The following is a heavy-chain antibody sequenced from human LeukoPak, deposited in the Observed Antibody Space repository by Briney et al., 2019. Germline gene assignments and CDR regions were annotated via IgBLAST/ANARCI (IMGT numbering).Heavy chain of an antibody. CDR3: ARDPENYPFDY. Sequence: GGSLRLSCAASGFTFSSYWMHWVRQAPGKGLVWVSRINSDGSSTSYADSVKGRFTISRDNAKNTLYPQMNGLRAEDTAVYYCARDPENYPFDYWGQGTLVTVSS. D-gene: IGHD1-14*01. J-gene: IGHJ4*02. V-gene: IGHV3-74*01. CDR1: GFTFSSYW. CDR2: INSDGSST.